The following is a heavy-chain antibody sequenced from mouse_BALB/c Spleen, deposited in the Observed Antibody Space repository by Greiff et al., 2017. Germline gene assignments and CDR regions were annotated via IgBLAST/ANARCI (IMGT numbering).Heavy chain of an antibody. CDR2: ILPGSGST. D-gene: IGHD2-2*01. V-gene: IGHV1-9*01. Sequence: QVQLQQSGAELMKPGASVKISCKATGYTFSSYWIEWVKQRPGHGLEWIGEILPGSGSTNYNEKFKGKATFTADTSSNTAYMQLSSLTSEDSAVYYCARFYGYDPYYFDYWGQGTTLTVSS. J-gene: IGHJ2*01. CDR3: ARFYGYDPYYFDY. CDR1: GYTFSSYW.